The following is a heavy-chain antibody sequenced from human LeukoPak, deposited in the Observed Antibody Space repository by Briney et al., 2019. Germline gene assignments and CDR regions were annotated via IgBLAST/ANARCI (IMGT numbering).Heavy chain of an antibody. D-gene: IGHD2-2*02. J-gene: IGHJ6*03. CDR2: ISSSSTYI. CDR1: GFTFTSYV. V-gene: IGHV3-21*01. Sequence: PGGSLRLSCAASGFTFTSYVVSWVRQAPGKGLEWVSSISSSSTYIYYADSLKGRFTISRDNAKNSLYLQMNSLRAEDTAVYYCARDWYQLLYEASVYYYYMDVWGKGTTVTVSS. CDR3: ARDWYQLLYEASVYYYYMDV.